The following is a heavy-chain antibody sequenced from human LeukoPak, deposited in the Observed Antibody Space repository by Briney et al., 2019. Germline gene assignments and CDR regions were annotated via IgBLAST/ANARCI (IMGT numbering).Heavy chain of an antibody. V-gene: IGHV3-7*01. CDR2: IKQDGSEE. J-gene: IGHJ4*02. Sequence: GGSLRLSCAASGFTFSSYWMTWVRQAPGKGLEWVANIKQDGSEEYYVDSVKGRFTISRDNAKNSLYLQRNSLRAEDTAVYYCARDGLGSAFDYWGQGSLVTVSS. CDR1: GFTFSSYW. CDR3: ARDGLGSAFDY. D-gene: IGHD3/OR15-3a*01.